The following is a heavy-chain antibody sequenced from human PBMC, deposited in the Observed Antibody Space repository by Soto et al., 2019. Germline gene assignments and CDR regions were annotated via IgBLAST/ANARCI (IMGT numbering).Heavy chain of an antibody. V-gene: IGHV3-30-3*02. J-gene: IGHJ5*02. CDR1: GFTFSSYA. D-gene: IGHD2-2*01. CDR3: AKDNCISTSCYRLYNWFDP. CDR2: ISYDGSDK. Sequence: GGSLRLSCAASGFTFSSYAMHRVRQAPGKGLEWVALISYDGSDKDYADSVKGRFTISRDNSRNTLFLQMNSLRAEDTAVYYCAKDNCISTSCYRLYNWFDPWGQGTLVTVSS.